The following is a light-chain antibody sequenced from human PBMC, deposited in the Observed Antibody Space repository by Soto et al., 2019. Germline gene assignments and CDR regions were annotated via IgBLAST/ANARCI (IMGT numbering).Light chain of an antibody. Sequence: DIQMTQSPSTLSASVEDRATITCRASQSISTQLAWYQQKPGMAPKLLISGAFSLESGVPSRFSGSGSGTDFTLTISSLQPEDFATYYCQQSYSTPITFGQGTRLEIK. V-gene: IGKV1-39*01. CDR3: QQSYSTPIT. CDR1: QSISTQ. CDR2: GAF. J-gene: IGKJ5*01.